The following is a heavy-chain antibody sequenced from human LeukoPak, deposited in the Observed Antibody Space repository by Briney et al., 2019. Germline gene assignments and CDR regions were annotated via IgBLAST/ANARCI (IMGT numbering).Heavy chain of an antibody. CDR2: ISGSGGST. CDR3: AKDLEQQLAPDAFDF. Sequence: GGSLRLSCAASGFTFSSYAMSWVRQAPGKGLEWVSAISGSGGSTYYADSVKGRFTISRDNSKNTLYLQMNSLRAEDTAVYYCAKDLEQQLAPDAFDFWGQGTMVTVSS. CDR1: GFTFSSYA. D-gene: IGHD6-13*01. V-gene: IGHV3-23*01. J-gene: IGHJ3*01.